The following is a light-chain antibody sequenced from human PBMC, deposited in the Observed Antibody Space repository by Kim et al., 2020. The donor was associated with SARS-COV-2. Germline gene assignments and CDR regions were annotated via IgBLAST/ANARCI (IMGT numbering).Light chain of an antibody. CDR3: QQYGSSPLFT. Sequence: PRERAAPSCSPSPRLSSSSFSSSHQKPGQPPRLLLYGASSTATAIPDRFSGSGSGTDFSLTISRLEPPDFSVYYCQQYGSSPLFTFGPGTKVDIK. CDR2: GAS. CDR1: PRLSSSS. J-gene: IGKJ3*01. V-gene: IGKV3-20*01.